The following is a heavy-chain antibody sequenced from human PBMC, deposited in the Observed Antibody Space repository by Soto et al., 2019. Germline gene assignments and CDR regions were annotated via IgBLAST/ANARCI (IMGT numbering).Heavy chain of an antibody. J-gene: IGHJ2*01. CDR3: ARPWLRFAYWYFDL. Sequence: EVQLVESGGGLVQPGGSLRLSCAASGFTFSSYWMSWVRQAPGKGLEWVANIKQDGSEKYYVDSVKGRFTISRDNAKNSLYLQMNSLRAEDTAVYYCARPWLRFAYWYFDLWGRGTLVTVSS. V-gene: IGHV3-7*04. CDR2: IKQDGSEK. D-gene: IGHD5-12*01. CDR1: GFTFSSYW.